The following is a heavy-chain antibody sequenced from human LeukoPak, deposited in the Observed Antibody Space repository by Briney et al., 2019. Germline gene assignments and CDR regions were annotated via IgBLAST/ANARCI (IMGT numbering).Heavy chain of an antibody. V-gene: IGHV4-39*07. CDR1: GGSITSSSYY. CDR2: VYYSGST. J-gene: IGHJ4*02. CDR3: ARTRVGYNHDFDY. Sequence: PSETLSLTCTVSGGSITSSSYYWGWIRQPPGKGLEWIGSVYYSGSTYYNPSLKSRVTISVDTSKNQFSLKLSSVTAADTAVYYCARTRVGYNHDFDYWGQGTLVTVSS. D-gene: IGHD5-24*01.